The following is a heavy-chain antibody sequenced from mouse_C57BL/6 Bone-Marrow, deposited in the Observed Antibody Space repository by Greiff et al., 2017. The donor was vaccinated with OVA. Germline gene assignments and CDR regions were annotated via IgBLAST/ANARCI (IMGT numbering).Heavy chain of an antibody. CDR2: INPSTGGT. D-gene: IGHD2-4*01. Sequence: EVQLKQSGPELVKPGASVKISCKASGYSFTGYYMNWVKLSPEKSLEWIGEINPSTGGTTYNQKFKAKATLTVDKSSSTAYMQLKSLTSEDSAVYYGARYDYAPLDYWGQGTTLTVSS. CDR3: ARYDYAPLDY. J-gene: IGHJ2*01. V-gene: IGHV1-42*01. CDR1: GYSFTGYY.